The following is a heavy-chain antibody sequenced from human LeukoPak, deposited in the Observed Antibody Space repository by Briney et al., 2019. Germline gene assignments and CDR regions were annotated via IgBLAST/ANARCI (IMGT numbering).Heavy chain of an antibody. D-gene: IGHD4-11*01. CDR2: LSGSGHNT. J-gene: IGHJ3*01. V-gene: IGHV3-23*01. CDR1: GFTFGSYA. Sequence: GGSLRLSCAASGFTFGSYAMSWVRQAPGKGLEWVSTLSGSGHNTFNADSVEGRFIISRDNYMHTLYLQMKSLRAEDTAVYFCAKDRYSNYVNAFDVWGEGTTVTVS. CDR3: AKDRYSNYVNAFDV.